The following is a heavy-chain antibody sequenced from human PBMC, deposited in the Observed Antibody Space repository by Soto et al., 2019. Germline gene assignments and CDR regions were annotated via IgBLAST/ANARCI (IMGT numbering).Heavy chain of an antibody. Sequence: GGSLRLSCAVSGFSVTTNYMTWVRQAPGKGLEWVSLIGSGGLTYYADSVKGRFTISTDNSRNTLNLQMDSLKADDTALYYCARGRDSRSSFDDWGQGTLVTVSS. CDR2: IGSGGLT. D-gene: IGHD6-13*01. CDR1: GFSVTTNY. V-gene: IGHV3-53*01. J-gene: IGHJ4*02. CDR3: ARGRDSRSSFDD.